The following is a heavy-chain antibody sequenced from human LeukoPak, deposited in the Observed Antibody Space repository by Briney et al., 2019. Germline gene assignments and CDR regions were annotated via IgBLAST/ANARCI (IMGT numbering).Heavy chain of an antibody. V-gene: IGHV4-38-2*01. CDR3: ARLHWNSNY. J-gene: IGHJ4*02. CDR2: IYHSGST. Sequence: KTSETMFLTCAVSGYSISSGYYWGWIRQPPGKGLEGIGSIYHSGSTYYNPSPKRRVTISVDTSKNQFSLKLTSVTAADTAVYYCARLHWNSNYWGQGTLVTVSS. D-gene: IGHD1-7*01. CDR1: GYSISSGYY.